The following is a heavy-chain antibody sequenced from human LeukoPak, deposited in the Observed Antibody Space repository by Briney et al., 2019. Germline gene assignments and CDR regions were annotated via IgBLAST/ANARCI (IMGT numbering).Heavy chain of an antibody. V-gene: IGHV3-64*01. D-gene: IGHD2-15*01. Sequence: GGSLRLSCAASGFTFSSYAMHWVRQAPGKGLEYVSAISSNGGGTYYANSVKGRFTISRDNSKNTLYLQMGSLRAEDMAVYYCATAGGGAGYCSGGSCYYFDYWGQGTLVTVSS. CDR1: GFTFSSYA. CDR2: ISSNGGGT. CDR3: ATAGGGAGYCSGGSCYYFDY. J-gene: IGHJ4*02.